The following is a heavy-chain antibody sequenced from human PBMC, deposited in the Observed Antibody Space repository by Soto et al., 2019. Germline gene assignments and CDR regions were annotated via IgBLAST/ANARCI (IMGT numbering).Heavy chain of an antibody. CDR3: ARSAVAGRYYYYGMDV. V-gene: IGHV1-69*12. Sequence: QVQLVQSGAEVKKPGSSVKVSCKASGGTFSSYAISWVRQAPGQGLEWMGGIIPIFGTANYAQKFQGRVTITADEXTXXAYMELSSLRSEDTAVYYCARSAVAGRYYYYGMDVWGQGTTVTVSS. CDR1: GGTFSSYA. J-gene: IGHJ6*02. CDR2: IIPIFGTA. D-gene: IGHD6-19*01.